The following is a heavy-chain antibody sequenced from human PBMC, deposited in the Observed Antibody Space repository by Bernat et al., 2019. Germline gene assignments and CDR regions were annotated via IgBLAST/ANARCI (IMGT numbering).Heavy chain of an antibody. Sequence: QLQLQESCPGLVKPSETLSLTCTVSGGSISSSSYYWVWTRQPPGTGPEWIGSIYYSGSTYYHPSLKMRVTISVDTSKNQFSLKLSSVTAADAAVYYCARHGPDGGSKWDYYYYGMDVWGQGTTVTVSS. J-gene: IGHJ6*02. CDR2: IYYSGST. CDR1: GGSISSSSYY. CDR3: ARHGPDGGSKWDYYYYGMDV. D-gene: IGHD3-16*01. V-gene: IGHV4-39*01.